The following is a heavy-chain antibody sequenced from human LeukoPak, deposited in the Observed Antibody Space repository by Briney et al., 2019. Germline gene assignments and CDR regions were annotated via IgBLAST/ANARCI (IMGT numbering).Heavy chain of an antibody. V-gene: IGHV4-39*07. CDR2: IYYSGNT. CDR3: ARGGWYPESFQH. CDR1: GGPISSSGYY. J-gene: IGHJ1*01. Sequence: PSETLSLTCTFSGGPISSSGYYWGWIRQPPGKGLEWIGSIYYSGNTYYYPSLKSRVTISVDTSKNQFSLKLSSVTAADTAVYYCARGGWYPESFQHWGQGALVTVSS. D-gene: IGHD6-19*01.